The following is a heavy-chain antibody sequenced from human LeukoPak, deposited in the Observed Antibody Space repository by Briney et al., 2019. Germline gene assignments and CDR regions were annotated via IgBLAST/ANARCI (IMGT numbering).Heavy chain of an antibody. CDR3: ATTPYDIFSLNVGFDP. CDR2: FDPEDGET. V-gene: IGHV1-24*01. Sequence: ASVKVSCKVSGYTLTELSMHWVRQAPGKGLEWMGGFDPEDGETIYAQKFQGRVTMTEDTSTATAYMELSSLRSEDTAVYYCATTPYDIFSLNVGFDPWGQGTLVTVSS. J-gene: IGHJ5*02. CDR1: GYTLTELS. D-gene: IGHD3-9*01.